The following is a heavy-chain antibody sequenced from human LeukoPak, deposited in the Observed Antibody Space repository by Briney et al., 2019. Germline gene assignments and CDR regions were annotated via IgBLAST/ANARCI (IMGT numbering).Heavy chain of an antibody. CDR2: INHSGST. CDR1: GGSFSGYY. Sequence: SETLSLTCAVYGGSFSGYYWSWIRQPPGKGLEWIGEINHSGSTNYNPSLKSRVTISVDTSKNQFSLKLSSVTAADTAVYYCARAPASLRLDYGGGETLVPVS. D-gene: IGHD3-16*01. J-gene: IGHJ4*02. CDR3: ARAPASLRLDY. V-gene: IGHV4-34*01.